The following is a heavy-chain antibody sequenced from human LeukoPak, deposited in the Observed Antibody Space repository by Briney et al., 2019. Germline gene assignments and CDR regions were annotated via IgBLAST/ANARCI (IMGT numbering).Heavy chain of an antibody. J-gene: IGHJ4*02. D-gene: IGHD2-21*02. CDR1: GFTFSSYE. CDR2: ISSSGSTI. CDR3: ARPNPYCGGDCYFDY. V-gene: IGHV3-48*03. Sequence: PGGSLRLSCAASGFTFSSYEMNWVRQAPGKGLEWASYISSSGSTIYYADSVKGRFTISRDNAKNSLYLQMNSLRAEDTAVYYCARPNPYCGGDCYFDYWGQGTLVTVSS.